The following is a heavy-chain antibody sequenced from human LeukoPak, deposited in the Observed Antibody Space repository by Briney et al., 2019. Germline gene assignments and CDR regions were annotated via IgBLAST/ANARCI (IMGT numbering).Heavy chain of an antibody. D-gene: IGHD3-10*01. J-gene: IGHJ4*02. Sequence: SETLSLTCAVYGGSFSGYYWSWIRQPPGKGLEWIGEIDHSGSTNYNPSLKSRVTISVDTSKNQFSLKLSSVTAADTAVYYCARGWNRMVRGVIGYWGQGTLVTVSS. CDR3: ARGWNRMVRGVIGY. CDR2: IDHSGST. CDR1: GGSFSGYY. V-gene: IGHV4-34*01.